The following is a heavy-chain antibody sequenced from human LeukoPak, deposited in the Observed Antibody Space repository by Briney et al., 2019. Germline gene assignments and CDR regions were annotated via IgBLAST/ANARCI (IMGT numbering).Heavy chain of an antibody. CDR3: AKDGGKYNFDY. CDR1: GFTFSSYS. V-gene: IGHV3-30*02. Sequence: GGSLRLSCAASGFTFSSYSLNWVRQAPGKGLEWVAFIRYDGSDDDYTDSVKGRFTISRDNSKNTLYLQMNSLRAEDTAVYYCAKDGGKYNFDYWGQGTLVTVSS. CDR2: IRYDGSDD. J-gene: IGHJ4*02. D-gene: IGHD4-23*01.